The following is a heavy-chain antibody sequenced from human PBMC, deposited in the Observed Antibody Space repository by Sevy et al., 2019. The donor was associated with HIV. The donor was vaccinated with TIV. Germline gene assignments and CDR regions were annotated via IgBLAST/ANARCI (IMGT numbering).Heavy chain of an antibody. J-gene: IGHJ4*02. V-gene: IGHV3-74*01. CDR3: AREVGRGHDY. Sequence: GGSLRLSCAASGFSFRNYWMHCVRQAPGKGLVWVSRISFDGSTTTYADSVKGRFTISRDNAKNTLYLQMNSLRAEDTAVYYCAREVGRGHDYWGQVTLVTVSS. CDR2: ISFDGSTT. CDR1: GFSFRNYW. D-gene: IGHD1-26*01.